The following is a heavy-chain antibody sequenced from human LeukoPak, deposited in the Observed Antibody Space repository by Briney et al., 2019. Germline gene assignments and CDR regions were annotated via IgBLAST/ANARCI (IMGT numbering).Heavy chain of an antibody. CDR1: GFTLSNAW. Sequence: TGGSLRLSCAASGFTLSNAWMSWVRQVPGKGLDWVGRIKSKTNGGTTDHAAPVKGRFTISRDDSKSTLYLQMNSLKTEDTAVYYCTYYYDSSTYYHVDYWGQGTVVTVSS. V-gene: IGHV3-15*01. D-gene: IGHD3-22*01. J-gene: IGHJ4*02. CDR2: IKSKTNGGTT. CDR3: TYYYDSSTYYHVDY.